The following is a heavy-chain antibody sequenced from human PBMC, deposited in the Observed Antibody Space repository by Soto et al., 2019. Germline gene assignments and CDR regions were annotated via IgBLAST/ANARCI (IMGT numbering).Heavy chain of an antibody. CDR1: GGTLSRSA. CDR2: IIPIFGPA. J-gene: IGHJ4*02. CDR3: GTGSSWTKVES. D-gene: IGHD6-13*01. Sequence: QVQLVQSGAEVKKPGSSVKVSCKASGGTLSRSAISWVRQAPGQGLEWMGGIIPIFGPAIYAQKFRGRVSIIADESTRTAYMEMSSLRSDDTAVYHCGTGSSWTKVESWGQVTLVTVAS. V-gene: IGHV1-69*01.